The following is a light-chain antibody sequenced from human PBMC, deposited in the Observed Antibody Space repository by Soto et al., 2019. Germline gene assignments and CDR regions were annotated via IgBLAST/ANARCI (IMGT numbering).Light chain of an antibody. CDR2: GAS. J-gene: IGKJ5*01. CDR3: QQYTNWPPNT. V-gene: IGKV3-15*01. CDR1: QRVYSN. Sequence: EILMTQSPDTLSVSPGESATLSCRASQRVYSNLAWYQQRPGLAPRLLIYGASTRATGVPARFSGRGSGTEFTLTISSLQSEDFAVYYCQQYTNWPPNTFGQGTRLEIK.